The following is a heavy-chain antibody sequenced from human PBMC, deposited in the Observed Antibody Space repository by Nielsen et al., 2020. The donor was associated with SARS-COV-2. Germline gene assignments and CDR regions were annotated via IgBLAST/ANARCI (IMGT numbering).Heavy chain of an antibody. CDR3: AKLPGRGRGYSYGDVGY. CDR1: GFTFSSYG. CDR2: IWYDGSNK. D-gene: IGHD5-18*01. J-gene: IGHJ4*02. V-gene: IGHV3-33*06. Sequence: GGSLRLSCAASGFTFSSYGMHWVRQAPGKGLEWVAVIWYDGSNKYYADSVKGRFTISRDNSKNTLYLQMNSLRAEDTAVYYCAKLPGRGRGYSYGDVGYWGQGTLVTVSS.